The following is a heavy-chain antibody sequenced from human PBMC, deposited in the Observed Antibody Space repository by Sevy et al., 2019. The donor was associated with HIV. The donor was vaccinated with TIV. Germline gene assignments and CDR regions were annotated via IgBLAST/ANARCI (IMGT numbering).Heavy chain of an antibody. D-gene: IGHD4-4*01. Sequence: GGSLRLSCVVSGFTFSGSPVHWVRQASGKGLEWVGRIKRKTNNYATEYSASLKGRFTMTRDDSKNTAYLQMDSLKTEDTAVYYCTAGYSNYAGVWFDYWGPGTLVTVSS. CDR1: GFTFSGSP. V-gene: IGHV3-73*01. CDR3: TAGYSNYAGVWFDY. J-gene: IGHJ4*02. CDR2: IKRKTNNYAT.